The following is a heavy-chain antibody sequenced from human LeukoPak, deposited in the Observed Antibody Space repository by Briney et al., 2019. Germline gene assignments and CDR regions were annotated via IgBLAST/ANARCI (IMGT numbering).Heavy chain of an antibody. CDR1: GFSFSNYW. CDR2: INSDGSST. J-gene: IGHJ4*02. V-gene: IGHV3-74*01. CDR3: ARGGGNFDY. Sequence: GGSLRLSCAASGFSFSNYWMHWVRQAPGKGLVWVSRINSDGSSTTYADSVKGRFTISRDNAKNSLSLQMNSLRAEDTAVYYCARGGGNFDYWGQGTLVTVSS.